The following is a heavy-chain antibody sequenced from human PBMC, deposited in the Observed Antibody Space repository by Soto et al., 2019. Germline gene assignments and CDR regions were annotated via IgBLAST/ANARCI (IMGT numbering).Heavy chain of an antibody. J-gene: IGHJ4*02. Sequence: QVQLVQSGAEVKKPGASVKVSCRTSGYTFSRYYMHWVRQAPGQGLEWMGIINPSSGSPNYAQKFLGRLTVTRDKSTSTVYMELNGLTSEDTAMYYCARGFVVKEYEMGGPDYWGQGTLVTVSS. V-gene: IGHV1-46*01. D-gene: IGHD2-2*01. CDR2: INPSSGSP. CDR3: ARGFVVKEYEMGGPDY. CDR1: GYTFSRYY.